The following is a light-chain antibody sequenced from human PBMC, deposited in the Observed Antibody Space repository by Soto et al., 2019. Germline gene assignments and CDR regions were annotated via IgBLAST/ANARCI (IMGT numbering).Light chain of an antibody. CDR1: SSDIGVYNY. Sequence: QSVLTQPASVSGSPGQSITISCTGTSSDIGVYNYVSWYQQHPGKAPKLMIYEVSNRPSGVSNRFSGSKSGNTASLTISGLQAEDEGDYYCTSYTTLTTLEVVFGGGTKLTVL. CDR3: TSYTTLTTLEVV. CDR2: EVS. J-gene: IGLJ2*01. V-gene: IGLV2-14*01.